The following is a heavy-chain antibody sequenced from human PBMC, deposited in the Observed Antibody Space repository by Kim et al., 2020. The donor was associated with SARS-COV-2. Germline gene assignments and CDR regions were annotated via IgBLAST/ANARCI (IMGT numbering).Heavy chain of an antibody. D-gene: IGHD1-26*01. CDR3: ARDSGAVDNLTVDY. V-gene: IGHV1-18*04. J-gene: IGHJ4*02. Sequence: ASVKVSCKASGYTFTSYGISWVRQAPGQGLEWMGWISAYNGNTNYAQKLQGRVTMTTDTSTSTAYMELRSLRSDDTAVYYCARDSGAVDNLTVDYWGQGTLVTVSS. CDR1: GYTFTSYG. CDR2: ISAYNGNT.